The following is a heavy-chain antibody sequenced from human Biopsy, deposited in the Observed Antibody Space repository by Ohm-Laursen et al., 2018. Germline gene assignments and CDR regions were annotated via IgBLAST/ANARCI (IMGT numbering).Heavy chain of an antibody. Sequence: GTLSLTCDVSGGDINNYYWSWIRQRAGKGLEWIGRIYPGGSTNYNPSLKSRVTMSVDTSKKQLPLRLSSVTAADTAVYYCASAGYNPDWNFDLWGRGTRVTVSS. V-gene: IGHV4-4*07. CDR2: IYPGGST. CDR1: GGDINNYY. J-gene: IGHJ2*01. CDR3: ASAGYNPDWNFDL. D-gene: IGHD5-24*01.